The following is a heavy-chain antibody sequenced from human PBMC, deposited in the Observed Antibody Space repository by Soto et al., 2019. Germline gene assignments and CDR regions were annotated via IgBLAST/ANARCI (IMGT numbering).Heavy chain of an antibody. D-gene: IGHD6-6*01. Sequence: ASVKVSCKAPGHTFTSYGISWVRQAPGQGLEWMGWISAYNGNTNYAQKLQGRVTMTTDTSTSTACMELRSLRSDDTAVYYCARVSGSSSSPFDYWGQGTLVTVSS. CDR1: GHTFTSYG. J-gene: IGHJ4*02. CDR2: ISAYNGNT. CDR3: ARVSGSSSSPFDY. V-gene: IGHV1-18*01.